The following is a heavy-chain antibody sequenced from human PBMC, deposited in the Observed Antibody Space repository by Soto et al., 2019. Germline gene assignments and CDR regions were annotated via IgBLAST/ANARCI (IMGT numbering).Heavy chain of an antibody. D-gene: IGHD4-17*01. Sequence: AVKVSCKASGGAFNTFGFSWVREAPGQGLEWMGGIIPFFRTANYAQKFQDRVTITADESTSTVYMDLRSLRSEDTAKYYCARSPPMDSGDKYFYDFWGQGALVTVSS. CDR2: IIPFFRTA. J-gene: IGHJ4*02. CDR3: ARSPPMDSGDKYFYDF. CDR1: GGAFNTFG. V-gene: IGHV1-69*13.